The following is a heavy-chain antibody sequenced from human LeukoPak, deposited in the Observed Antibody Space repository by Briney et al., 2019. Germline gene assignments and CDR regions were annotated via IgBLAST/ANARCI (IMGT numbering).Heavy chain of an antibody. CDR3: THGSGSS. D-gene: IGHD3-10*01. V-gene: IGHV3-30*03. J-gene: IGHJ5*02. CDR1: GFTFSSYG. Sequence: GGSLRLSCAASGFTFSSYGMHWVRQAPGKGLEWVAVISYDGSNKYYADSVKGRFTISRDNSKNTLYLQMNSLRAEDTAVYYCTHGSGSSWGQGTLVTVSS. CDR2: ISYDGSNK.